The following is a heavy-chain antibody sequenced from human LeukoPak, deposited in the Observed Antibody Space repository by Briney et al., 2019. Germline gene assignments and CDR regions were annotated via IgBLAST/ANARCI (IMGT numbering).Heavy chain of an antibody. D-gene: IGHD3-22*01. V-gene: IGHV4-39*07. CDR3: ARRNGEIVGLGYYGMDV. CDR2: IYYSGST. CDR1: GGSISSSSYY. Sequence: SETLSLTCTVSGGSISSSSYYWGWIRQPPGKGLEWIGSIYYSGSTYYNPSLKSRVTISVDTSKNQFSLKLSSVTAADTAVYYCARRNGEIVGLGYYGMDVWGQGTTVIVSS. J-gene: IGHJ6*02.